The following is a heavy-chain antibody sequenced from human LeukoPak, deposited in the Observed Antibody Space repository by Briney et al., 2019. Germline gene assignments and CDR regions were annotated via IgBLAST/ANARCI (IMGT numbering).Heavy chain of an antibody. V-gene: IGHV4-39*01. D-gene: IGHD6-13*01. CDR2: ISYSGNT. Sequence: PSETLSLTCNVSGGSISSTNSYWGWIRQPPGKGLEWIGSISYSGNTYYNSSLKSRVTISVDTSKNQFSLRLTSVTVADTAVCYCARGWEAASAPDSWGQGTLVTVSP. J-gene: IGHJ4*02. CDR1: GGSISSTNSY. CDR3: ARGWEAASAPDS.